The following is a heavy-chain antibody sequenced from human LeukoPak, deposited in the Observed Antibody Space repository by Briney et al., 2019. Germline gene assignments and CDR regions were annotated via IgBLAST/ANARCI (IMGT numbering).Heavy chain of an antibody. CDR1: GGSISSSNYF. J-gene: IGHJ4*02. D-gene: IGHD2-2*01. CDR3: ARSPTKRVPEDY. CDR2: IYYSGST. V-gene: IGHV4-39*07. Sequence: SETLSLTCTVSGGSISSSNYFWGWIRQPPGKGLEWIGSIYYSGSTYYNPSLKSRVTISVDTSKNHFSLKLSAVTAADTAVYYCARSPTKRVPEDYWGQGTLVTVSS.